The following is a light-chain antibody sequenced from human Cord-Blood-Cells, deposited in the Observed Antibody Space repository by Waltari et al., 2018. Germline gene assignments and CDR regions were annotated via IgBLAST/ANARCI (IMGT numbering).Light chain of an antibody. CDR2: EVS. V-gene: IGLV2-14*01. J-gene: IGLJ3*02. CDR3: SSYTSSSTRV. Sequence: QSALTQPASVSGSPGQSITIYCTGTSSDVGGYNYVSWYQQHPGKAPKLMISEVSNRPSGVSNRFSGSKSGNTASLTISGLQAEDEADYYCSSYTSSSTRVFGGGTKLTVL. CDR1: SSDVGGYNY.